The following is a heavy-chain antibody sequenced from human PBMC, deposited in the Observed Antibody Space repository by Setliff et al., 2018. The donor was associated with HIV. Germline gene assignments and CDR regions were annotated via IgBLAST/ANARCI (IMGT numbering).Heavy chain of an antibody. J-gene: IGHJ4*01. CDR2: ISGSGASI. D-gene: IGHD2-15*01. CDR1: GFTFSSYA. Sequence: GGSLRLSCAASGFTFSSYAMSWVRQAPGKGLEWVSVISGSGASIFYADSVKGRFTIARDNSKNTLYLQMNGLRVEDTAVYYCAKDGISGGAYPPYYFDYWGHGTLVTVSS. V-gene: IGHV3-23*01. CDR3: AKDGISGGAYPPYYFDY.